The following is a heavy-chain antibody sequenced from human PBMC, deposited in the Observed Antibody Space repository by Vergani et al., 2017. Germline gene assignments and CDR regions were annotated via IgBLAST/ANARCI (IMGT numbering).Heavy chain of an antibody. V-gene: IGHV3-74*03. Sequence: DVHLAESGGGFFQPGGSLRLSCSASGFSFNSYWMHWVRQVPGKGLLWVSRIKSDGSITAYADSVKGRFTISRDNSKNMLYLQMNSLRAEDTAVYYCARHSYDTTPYLQGGYDCWGQGTLVSVSS. CDR1: GFSFNSYW. CDR3: ARHSYDTTPYLQGGYDC. D-gene: IGHD3-22*01. CDR2: IKSDGSIT. J-gene: IGHJ4*02.